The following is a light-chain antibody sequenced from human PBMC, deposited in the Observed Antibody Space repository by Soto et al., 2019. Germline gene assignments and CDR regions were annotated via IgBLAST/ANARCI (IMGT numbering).Light chain of an antibody. CDR1: QSLVYSDGDTY. CDR2: KVS. J-gene: IGKJ2*01. CDR3: MQCTHWRYT. Sequence: DVVMTQSPLSLPVTLGQPASISCRSSQSLVYSDGDTYLNWFQQRPGPSPRRLIYKVSNRDSGVPDRVSGSESGTDFTLKISRVEAADVGVCCCMQCTHWRYTFGQGTKLEIK. V-gene: IGKV2-30*01.